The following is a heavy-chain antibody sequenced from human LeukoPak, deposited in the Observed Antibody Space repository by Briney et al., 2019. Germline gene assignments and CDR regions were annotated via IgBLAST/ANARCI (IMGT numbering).Heavy chain of an antibody. Sequence: ASVKVSCKASGYTFTSYGINWVRQATGQGLEWMGWMNPNSGNTGYAQKFQGRVTMTRNTSISTAYMELSSLRSEDTAVYYCARGANTVTTSGNGMDVWGQGTTVTVSS. CDR3: ARGANTVTTSGNGMDV. D-gene: IGHD4-17*01. CDR2: MNPNSGNT. CDR1: GYTFTSYG. J-gene: IGHJ6*02. V-gene: IGHV1-8*02.